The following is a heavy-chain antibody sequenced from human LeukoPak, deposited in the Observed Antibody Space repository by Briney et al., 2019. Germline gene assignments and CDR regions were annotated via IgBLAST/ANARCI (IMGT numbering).Heavy chain of an antibody. V-gene: IGHV4-61*05. CDR2: IYYSGST. Sequence: PSETLSLTCTVSGGSISSSSYYWGWIRQPPGKGLEWIGYIYYSGSTNYNPSLKSRVTISVDTSKNQFSLKLSSVTAADTAVYYCARLRARTYSLDYWGQGTLVTVSS. CDR1: GGSISSSSYY. J-gene: IGHJ4*02. CDR3: ARLRARTYSLDY. D-gene: IGHD2-21*01.